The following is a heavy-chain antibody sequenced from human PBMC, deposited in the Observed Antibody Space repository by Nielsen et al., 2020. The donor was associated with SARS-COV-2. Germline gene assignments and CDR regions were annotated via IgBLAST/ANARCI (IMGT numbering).Heavy chain of an antibody. Sequence: GSLWKLSCAASGFTFSRYALHWVRQAPGKGLEWVAIISYDGSTLYNADSVKGRFTISRDNAKNSLYLQMNSLRAEDTAVYYCARDRTYGDYEVGDYWGQGTLVTVSS. CDR2: ISYDGSTL. CDR1: GFTFSRYA. J-gene: IGHJ4*02. D-gene: IGHD4-17*01. CDR3: ARDRTYGDYEVGDY. V-gene: IGHV3-30*04.